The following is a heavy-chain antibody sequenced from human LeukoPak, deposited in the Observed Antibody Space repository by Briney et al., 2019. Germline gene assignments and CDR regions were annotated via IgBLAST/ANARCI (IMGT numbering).Heavy chain of an antibody. D-gene: IGHD2-2*01. CDR1: GGSISSSSYY. CDR2: IYYSGST. Sequence: PSETLSLTCTVSGGSISSSSYYWGWIRQPPGKGLEWIGSIYYSGSTYYNPSLKSRVTISVDTSKNQFSLKLSSVTAADTAVYYCARGRAYCSSTSCYPYNWFDPWGQGTLVTVSS. J-gene: IGHJ5*02. CDR3: ARGRAYCSSTSCYPYNWFDP. V-gene: IGHV4-39*07.